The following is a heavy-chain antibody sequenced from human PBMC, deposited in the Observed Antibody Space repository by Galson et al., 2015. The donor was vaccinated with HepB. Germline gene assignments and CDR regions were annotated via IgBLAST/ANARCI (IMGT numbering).Heavy chain of an antibody. CDR3: AKIGTVSDTFDY. J-gene: IGHJ4*02. CDR1: GFTFSSYA. V-gene: IGHV3-23*01. D-gene: IGHD4-11*01. CDR2: VSGSGGST. Sequence: SLRLSCAASGFTFSSYAMGWVRQPPGKGLEWVSAVSGSGGSTYYADSVRGRFTFSRDNSKNTLYLQMNSLRAEDTAVYYCAKIGTVSDTFDYWGQGTLVTVSS.